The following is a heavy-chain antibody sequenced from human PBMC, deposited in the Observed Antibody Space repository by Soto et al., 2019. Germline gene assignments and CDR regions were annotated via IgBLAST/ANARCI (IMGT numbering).Heavy chain of an antibody. D-gene: IGHD2-15*01. J-gene: IGHJ4*02. CDR1: GFTFSSYG. CDR3: ATIVVVAAKPDY. Sequence: PGGSLRLSCAASGFTFSSYGMHWVRQAPGNGLEWVAVISYDGSYKYYADSVKGRFTISRDNSKNTLYLQMNSLRAEDTAVYYCATIVVVAAKPDYWGQGTLVTVSS. CDR2: ISYDGSYK. V-gene: IGHV3-30*03.